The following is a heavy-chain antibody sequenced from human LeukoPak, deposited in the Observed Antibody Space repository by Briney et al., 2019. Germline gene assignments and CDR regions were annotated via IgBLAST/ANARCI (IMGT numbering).Heavy chain of an antibody. J-gene: IGHJ4*02. CDR3: ARGGGGLAY. CDR2: ITPNSGGT. D-gene: IGHD3-16*01. Sequence: ASVKLSCKASGYTFTDYFIHWVRHAPGQGLERMGWITPNSGGTNFAQKFQDRVTMTRDTSISTAYMELNTMTSDDTAVYYCARGGGGLAYWGQGTLVTVSS. V-gene: IGHV1-2*02. CDR1: GYTFTDYF.